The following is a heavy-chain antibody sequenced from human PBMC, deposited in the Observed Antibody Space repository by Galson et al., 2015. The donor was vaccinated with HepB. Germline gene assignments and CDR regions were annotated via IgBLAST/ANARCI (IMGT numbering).Heavy chain of an antibody. J-gene: IGHJ3*02. CDR2: IWYDGSNK. V-gene: IGHV3-33*01. CDR3: ARDHGGYDSEGAFDI. CDR1: GFTFSSYG. D-gene: IGHD5-12*01. Sequence: SLRLSCAASGFTFSSYGMHWVRQAPGEGLEWVAVIWYDGSNKYYADSVKGRFTISRDNSKNTLYLQMNSLRAEDTAVYYCARDHGGYDSEGAFDIWGQGTMVTVSS.